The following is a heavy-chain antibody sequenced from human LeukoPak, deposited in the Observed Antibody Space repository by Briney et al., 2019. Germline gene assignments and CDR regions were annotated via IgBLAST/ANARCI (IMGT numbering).Heavy chain of an antibody. V-gene: IGHV4-4*09. CDR1: GGSISSYY. J-gene: IGHJ5*02. Sequence: PSETLSLTCTVPGGSISSYYWSWIRQPPGKGLEWIGYIYTSGSTNYNPSLKSRVTISVDTSKNQFSLKLSSVTAADTAVYYCARHALLRNWFDPWGQGTLVTVSS. D-gene: IGHD2-15*01. CDR3: ARHALLRNWFDP. CDR2: IYTSGST.